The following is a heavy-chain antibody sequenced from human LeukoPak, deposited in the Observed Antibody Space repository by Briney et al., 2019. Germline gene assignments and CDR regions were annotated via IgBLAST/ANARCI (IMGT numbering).Heavy chain of an antibody. CDR1: GGSITSYY. CDR2: FHYSGST. J-gene: IGHJ4*02. CDR3: TSKQWVWYYFDY. D-gene: IGHD6-19*01. V-gene: IGHV4-39*01. Sequence: SETLSLTCTVSGGSITSYYWSWIRQPPGKGLEWIGSFHYSGSTYYKPSLKSRVTISVDKSKNQFSLKLTSVTAADTAVYYCTSKQWVWYYFDYWGQGTLVTVSS.